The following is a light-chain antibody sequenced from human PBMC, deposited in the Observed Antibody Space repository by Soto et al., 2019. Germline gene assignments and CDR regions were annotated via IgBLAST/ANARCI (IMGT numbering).Light chain of an antibody. CDR3: QPYVSSPWT. Sequence: EIVLTQSPGTLSLSPGERATLSCRASQSISSSHLAWYQQKAGQAPRVLIYGASSRATGIPDRFSGSGSGTDFTLTISRLEPEDCALSYCQPYVSSPWTFGQGTKVEI. V-gene: IGKV3-20*01. CDR1: QSISSSH. J-gene: IGKJ1*01. CDR2: GAS.